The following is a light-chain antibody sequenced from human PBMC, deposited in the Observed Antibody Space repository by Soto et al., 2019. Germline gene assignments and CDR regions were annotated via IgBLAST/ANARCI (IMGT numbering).Light chain of an antibody. Sequence: EIVLTQSPATLSLSPGERATLSCRASQSVSSYLAWYQQKPGQVPRLVIYDASNRATGIPGRFSGSGSGTDFTDNINSLEPEDFGVYYCQQRSSWPRTFGQGTKVEIK. CDR2: DAS. V-gene: IGKV3-11*01. CDR3: QQRSSWPRT. CDR1: QSVSSY. J-gene: IGKJ1*01.